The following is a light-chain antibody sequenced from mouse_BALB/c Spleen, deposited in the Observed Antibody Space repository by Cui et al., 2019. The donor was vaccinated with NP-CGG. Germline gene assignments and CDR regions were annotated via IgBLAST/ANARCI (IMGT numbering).Light chain of an antibody. CDR2: LTS. Sequence: QIVLTQSPALMSASPGEKVTMTCSASSSVSYMYWYQQKPRSSPKPWIYLTSNLASGVPARFSGSGSGTSYSLTISSMEAEDAATYYYQQWSSNPLTFGAGTKLELK. CDR1: SSVSY. J-gene: IGKJ5*01. CDR3: QQWSSNPLT. V-gene: IGKV4-68*01.